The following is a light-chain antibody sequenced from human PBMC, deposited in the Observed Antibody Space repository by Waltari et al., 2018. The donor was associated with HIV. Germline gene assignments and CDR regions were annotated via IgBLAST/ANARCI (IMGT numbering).Light chain of an antibody. CDR3: SSYTTSSTWV. CDR2: DVT. V-gene: IGLV2-14*01. J-gene: IGLJ3*02. CDR1: SSDVGNYNY. Sequence: QSALTQPASVSGSPGQSITISCTGTSSDVGNYNYVSWYQQYPGKAPKLMISDVTTRPSGISSRFSGSKSANTASLTISEVQAEDEADYYCSSYTTSSTWVFGGGTKLTVL.